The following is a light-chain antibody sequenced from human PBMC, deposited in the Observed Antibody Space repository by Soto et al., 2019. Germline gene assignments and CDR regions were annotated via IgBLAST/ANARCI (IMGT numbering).Light chain of an antibody. J-gene: IGKJ4*01. V-gene: IGKV1-5*01. CDR1: QNIVRW. Sequence: DIPMTQSPSTLSASVGDRVIITCRASQNIVRWLAWYQQKPGKAPKLLIYDASSLESGVPSTFSGSGSGTDFSLSISSLQPDDFATYYCQHYNTYPLTFGGGTRVELK. CDR3: QHYNTYPLT. CDR2: DAS.